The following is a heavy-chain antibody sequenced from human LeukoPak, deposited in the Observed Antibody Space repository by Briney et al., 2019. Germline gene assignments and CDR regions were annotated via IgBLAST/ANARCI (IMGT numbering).Heavy chain of an antibody. D-gene: IGHD3-22*01. CDR1: GYTFTGNY. CDR3: ARDVRTYYYDSSGYGY. Sequence: ASVKVSCKASGYTFTGNYMHWVRQAPGQGLEWMGWINPNSGGTNYAQKFQGRVTMTRDTSISTAYMELSRLRSDDTAVYYCARDVRTYYYDSSGYGYWGQGTLVTVSS. V-gene: IGHV1-2*02. CDR2: INPNSGGT. J-gene: IGHJ4*02.